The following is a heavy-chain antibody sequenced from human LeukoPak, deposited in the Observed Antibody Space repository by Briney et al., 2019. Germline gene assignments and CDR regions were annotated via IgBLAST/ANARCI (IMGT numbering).Heavy chain of an antibody. CDR1: GGSFSGYY. CDR3: ARIGTRYDSSGYYDTYDY. J-gene: IGHJ4*02. V-gene: IGHV4-34*01. CDR2: INHSGST. Sequence: SETLSLTCAVYGGSFSGYYWSWIRQPPGKGLEWIGEINHSGSTNYNPSLKSRVTISVDTSKNQFSLKLSSVTAADTAVYYCARIGTRYDSSGYYDTYDYWGQGTLVTVSS. D-gene: IGHD3-22*01.